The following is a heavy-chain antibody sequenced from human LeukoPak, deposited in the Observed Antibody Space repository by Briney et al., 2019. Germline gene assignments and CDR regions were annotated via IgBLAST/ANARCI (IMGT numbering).Heavy chain of an antibody. Sequence: PGESLKISCKRSGYSFTNYWIGWVRQMPGKGLEWMGIIYPGDSDTRYSPSFQGQVTISADKSISTAYLQWSSLKASDTAMYYCARHAVRYFDGLSAPPGAYWGQGSLVTVSS. CDR3: ARHAVRYFDGLSAPPGAY. CDR2: IYPGDSDT. CDR1: GYSFTNYW. J-gene: IGHJ4*02. D-gene: IGHD3-9*01. V-gene: IGHV5-51*01.